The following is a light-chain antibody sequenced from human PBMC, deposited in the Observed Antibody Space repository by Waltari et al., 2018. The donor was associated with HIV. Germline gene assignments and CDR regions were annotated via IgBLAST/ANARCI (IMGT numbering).Light chain of an antibody. CDR1: QTVSSS. J-gene: IGKJ2*01. V-gene: IGKV3-11*01. CDR3: HQRSVWPLFT. CDR2: DAS. Sequence: EIVLTQSPATLSLSPGERVTLSCRASQTVSSSLAWYQQRPGQAPRLLIYDASIRAAGIPARLRGSGSGTDFSLTITSLEPEDFAIYYCHQRSVWPLFTFGQGTKLEIK.